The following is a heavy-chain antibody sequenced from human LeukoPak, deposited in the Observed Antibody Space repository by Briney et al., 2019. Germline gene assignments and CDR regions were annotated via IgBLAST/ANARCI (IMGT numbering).Heavy chain of an antibody. D-gene: IGHD6-6*01. CDR3: ARVAARYVGMDV. J-gene: IGHJ6*02. CDR1: AGSINNYY. CDR2: IYYSGST. V-gene: IGHV4-59*01. Sequence: SETLSLTCTVSAGSINNYYWSWIRQPPGKGLEWIGYIYYSGSTNYDPSLKSRVTISVDTSKKQVSLNLSSVTAADTAVYYCARVAARYVGMDVWGQGTTVTVSS.